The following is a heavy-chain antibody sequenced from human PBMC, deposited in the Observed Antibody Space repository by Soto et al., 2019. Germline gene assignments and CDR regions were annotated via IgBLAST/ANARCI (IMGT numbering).Heavy chain of an antibody. V-gene: IGHV4-39*01. CDR1: GGSISSRSVY. Sequence: SETLSLTCSVSGGSISSRSVYWGWIRQPPGKGREFIGSIYHSGTTSYHPSLKSRVTISVDTSMIQFSLQLTSVTAADTAVYYCARHSRGSYFPLGYWGQGILVTVSS. CDR2: IYHSGTT. J-gene: IGHJ4*02. D-gene: IGHD1-26*01. CDR3: ARHSRGSYFPLGY.